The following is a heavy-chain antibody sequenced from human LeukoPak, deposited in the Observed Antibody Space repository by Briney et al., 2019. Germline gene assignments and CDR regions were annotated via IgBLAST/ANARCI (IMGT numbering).Heavy chain of an antibody. CDR3: ARQVSEVNYYYYYYMDV. J-gene: IGHJ6*03. CDR1: GGSISSSSYY. V-gene: IGHV4-39*01. D-gene: IGHD2/OR15-2a*01. CDR2: INHSGST. Sequence: SETLSLTCTVSGGSISSSSYYWGWIRQPPGKGLEWIGEINHSGSTNYNPSLKSRVTISVDTSKNQFSLKLSSVTAADTAVYYCARQVSEVNYYYYYYMDVWGKGTTVTISS.